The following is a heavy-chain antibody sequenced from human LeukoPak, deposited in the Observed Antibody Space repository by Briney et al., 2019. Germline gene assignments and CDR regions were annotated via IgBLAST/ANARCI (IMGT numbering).Heavy chain of an antibody. Sequence: GASVKVSCKASGDTFTRHAMHWVRQAPGQRLEWMGWINAGNGNTKYSQKFQGRVTITRDTSASTAYMELSSLRSEDTAVYYCARAAPEEQWLALDYWGQGTLVTVSS. CDR3: ARAAPEEQWLALDY. D-gene: IGHD6-19*01. CDR1: GDTFTRHA. CDR2: INAGNGNT. J-gene: IGHJ4*02. V-gene: IGHV1-3*01.